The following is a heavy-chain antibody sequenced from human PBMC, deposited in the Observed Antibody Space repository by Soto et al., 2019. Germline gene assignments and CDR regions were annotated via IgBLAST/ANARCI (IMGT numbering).Heavy chain of an antibody. Sequence: SETLSLTCTVSGGSISRCGYYWNWIRQHPGKGLEWIGYIFYSGTTYYNPSLKSRVTISVDTSKNQFSLKLSSVTAADTAVYYCARSVDPWGQGTLVTVSS. CDR2: IFYSGTT. CDR3: ARSVDP. V-gene: IGHV4-31*03. J-gene: IGHJ5*02. CDR1: GGSISRCGYY.